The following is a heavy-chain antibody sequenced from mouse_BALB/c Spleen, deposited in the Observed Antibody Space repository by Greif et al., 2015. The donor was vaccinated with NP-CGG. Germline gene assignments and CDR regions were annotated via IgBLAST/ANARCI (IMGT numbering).Heavy chain of an antibody. J-gene: IGHJ4*01. CDR3: AREGLRLSYYYAMDY. CDR2: ISTYYGDA. D-gene: IGHD2-4*01. V-gene: IGHV1S137*01. CDR1: GYTFTDCA. Sequence: QVQLKQSGAELVRPGVSVKISCKGSGYTFTDCAMHWVKQSHAKSLEWIGVISTYYGDASYNQKFKGKATMTVDKSSSTAYMELARLTSEDSAIYYCAREGLRLSYYYAMDYWGQGTSVTVSS.